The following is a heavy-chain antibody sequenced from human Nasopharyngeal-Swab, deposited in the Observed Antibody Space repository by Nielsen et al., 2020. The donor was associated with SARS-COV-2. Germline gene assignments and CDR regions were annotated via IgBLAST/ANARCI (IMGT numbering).Heavy chain of an antibody. V-gene: IGHV3-53*01. CDR2: IYSGGST. J-gene: IGHJ4*02. Sequence: VRQMPGKGLEWVSVIYSGGSTYYADSVKGRFTISRDNAKNSVFLQMDSLSAEDTAIYYCARAVGHHEDWGQGTLVTVSS. CDR3: ARAVGHHED. D-gene: IGHD1-14*01.